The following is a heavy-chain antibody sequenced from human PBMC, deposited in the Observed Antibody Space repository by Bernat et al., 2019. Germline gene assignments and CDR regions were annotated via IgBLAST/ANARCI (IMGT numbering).Heavy chain of an antibody. CDR1: GFTFSSYA. Sequence: QVQLVESGGGVVQPGRSLRLSCAASGFTFSSYAMHWVRQAPGKGLEWVAVMSSDGSNKKHADSVKGRFTISRDDFKNTLYLQMNSLRAEDTAVYYCARDGSSEDYYYYGMDVWGQGTTVTVSS. D-gene: IGHD6-6*01. V-gene: IGHV3-30-3*01. CDR2: MSSDGSNK. J-gene: IGHJ6*02. CDR3: ARDGSSEDYYYYGMDV.